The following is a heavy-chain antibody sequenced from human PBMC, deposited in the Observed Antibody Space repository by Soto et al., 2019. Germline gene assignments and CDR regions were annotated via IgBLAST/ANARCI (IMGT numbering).Heavy chain of an antibody. CDR1: GFTFSSYA. Sequence: GGSLRLSCAASGFTFSSYAMSWVRQAPGKGLEWVSAISGSGGSTYYADSVKGRFTISRDNSKNTLYLQMNSLSAEDTAVYYCAKDQTTYSSGWHHQGYYFDYWGQGTLVTVSS. CDR3: AKDQTTYSSGWHHQGYYFDY. J-gene: IGHJ4*02. CDR2: ISGSGGST. D-gene: IGHD6-19*01. V-gene: IGHV3-23*01.